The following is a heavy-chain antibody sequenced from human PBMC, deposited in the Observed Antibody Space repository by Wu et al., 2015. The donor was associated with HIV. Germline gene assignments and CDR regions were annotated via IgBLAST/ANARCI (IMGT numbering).Heavy chain of an antibody. Sequence: QVQLVQSGAEVKKPGSSVKVSCKASGGTFSSYAISWVRQAPGQGLEWMGRIIPIFGTANYAQKFQGRVTITADESTSTAYMELSSLRSEDTAVYYCAREKKRTRGVVAASYYYYGVDVWGQGDHGHRSP. J-gene: IGHJ6*02. D-gene: IGHD2-15*01. CDR1: GGTFSSYA. CDR2: IIPIFGTA. CDR3: AREKKRTRGVVAASYYYYGVDV. V-gene: IGHV1-69*13.